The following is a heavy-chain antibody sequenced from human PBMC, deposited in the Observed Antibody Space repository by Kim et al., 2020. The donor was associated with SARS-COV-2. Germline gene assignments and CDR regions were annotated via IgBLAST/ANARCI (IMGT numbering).Heavy chain of an antibody. V-gene: IGHV4-39*02. Sequence: SETLSLTCTVSGGSINNSSYYWGWIRQPPGKGLEWIGSVYYSGTTYYTPSLKSRVTISVDTSNNHFSLRLSSVTAADTAGYYCARLRSGVGWFDPWGQGTLVTVSS. J-gene: IGHJ5*02. D-gene: IGHD5-12*01. CDR2: VYYSGTT. CDR3: ARLRSGVGWFDP. CDR1: GGSINNSSYY.